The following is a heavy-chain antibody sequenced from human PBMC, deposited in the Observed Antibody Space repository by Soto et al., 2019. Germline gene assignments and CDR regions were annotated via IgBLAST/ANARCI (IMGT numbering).Heavy chain of an antibody. V-gene: IGHV3-74*01. CDR2: INSDGSST. CDR1: GFTFSSYW. J-gene: IGHJ3*02. D-gene: IGHD3-16*01. Sequence: EVQLVESGGGLVQPGGSLRLSCAASGFTFSSYWMHWVRQAPGKGLVWVSRINSDGSSTSYADSVKGRFTISRDNAKNTLYLQMNRLRAEDTAVYYCARVRGKGGRTDAFDIWGQGTMVTVSS. CDR3: ARVRGKGGRTDAFDI.